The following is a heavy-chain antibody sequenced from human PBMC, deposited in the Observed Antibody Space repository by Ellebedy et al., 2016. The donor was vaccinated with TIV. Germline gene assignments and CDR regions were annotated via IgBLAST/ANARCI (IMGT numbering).Heavy chain of an antibody. CDR1: GGTFSSYA. CDR3: ARRDRGTDAFDI. Sequence: AASVKVSCKASGGTFSSYAISWVRQAPGQGLEWMGWISAYNGNTNYAQKLQGRVTMTTDTSTSTAYMELRSLRSDDTAVYYCARRDRGTDAFDIWGQGTMVTVSS. J-gene: IGHJ3*02. D-gene: IGHD3-16*02. CDR2: ISAYNGNT. V-gene: IGHV1-18*01.